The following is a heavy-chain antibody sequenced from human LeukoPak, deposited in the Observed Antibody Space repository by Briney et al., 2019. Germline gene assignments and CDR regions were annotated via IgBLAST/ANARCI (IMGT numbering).Heavy chain of an antibody. Sequence: GGSLRLSCAASGFTFSSYSMNWVRQAPGKGLEWVSSISSSSSYIYYADSVKGRFTISRDNAKNSLYLQMNSLRAEDTAVYYCARDLGTAVAGLNYFDYWGQGTLVTVSS. CDR1: GFTFSSYS. CDR3: ARDLGTAVAGLNYFDY. V-gene: IGHV3-21*01. J-gene: IGHJ4*02. D-gene: IGHD6-19*01. CDR2: ISSSSSYI.